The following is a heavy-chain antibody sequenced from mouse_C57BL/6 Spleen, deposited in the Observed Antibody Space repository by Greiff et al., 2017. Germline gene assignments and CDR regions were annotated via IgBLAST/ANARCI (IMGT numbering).Heavy chain of an antibody. V-gene: IGHV5-9-1*02. J-gene: IGHJ4*01. CDR3: TREGEDYDGGNAMEY. Sequence: EVKLMESGAGLVKPGGSLKLSCAASGFTFSSYAMSWVRQTPEKRLEWVAYISSGGEYIYYADTVKGRFTISRDNARNTLYLQMRSLKSEDTAMYYCTREGEDYDGGNAMEYWGQGTSVTVSS. CDR1: GFTFSSYA. CDR2: ISSGGEYI. D-gene: IGHD2-4*01.